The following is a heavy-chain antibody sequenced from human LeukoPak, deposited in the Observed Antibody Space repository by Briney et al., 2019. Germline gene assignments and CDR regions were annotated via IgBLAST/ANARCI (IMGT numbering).Heavy chain of an antibody. CDR1: GDSIIGSY. V-gene: IGHV4-59*01. Sequence: SETLSLTCTVSGDSIIGSYWSWIRQAPGKGLEWIGYIYYSVDTDYSPSLKSRVTISVDMSKKQFSLRLTSVTAADTAVYYCAKRRYYDSSGYNPTYYFDYWGQGALVTVSS. CDR2: IYYSVDT. D-gene: IGHD3-22*01. J-gene: IGHJ4*02. CDR3: AKRRYYDSSGYNPTYYFDY.